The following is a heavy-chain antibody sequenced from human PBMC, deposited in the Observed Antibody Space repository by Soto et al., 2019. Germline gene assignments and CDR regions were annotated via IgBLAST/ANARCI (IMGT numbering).Heavy chain of an antibody. CDR1: GFTFSSYG. CDR3: ARGKYCSSTSGYSYYYYGMDV. D-gene: IGHD2-2*01. CDR2: IWYDGSNK. Sequence: GWSLRLSCAASGFTFSSYGLHWVRQAPGTVLEWVAVIWYDGSNKYYADSVKGRFTISRDNSKNTLYLQMNSLRAEDTAVYYCARGKYCSSTSGYSYYYYGMDVWGQGTTVTVSS. V-gene: IGHV3-33*01. J-gene: IGHJ6*02.